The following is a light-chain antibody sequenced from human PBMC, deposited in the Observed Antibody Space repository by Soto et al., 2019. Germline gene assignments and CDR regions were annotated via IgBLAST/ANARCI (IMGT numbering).Light chain of an antibody. CDR2: DAS. Sequence: EIVLTQSPATLSLSPGETATLFCSASQSVSSSLAWYQQKPGQTPRLLIYDASNRATGIPARFSGSGSGTDFTLTVSSLEPEDFAVYYCQQRSSWPLTFGGGTKVEIK. V-gene: IGKV3-11*01. CDR3: QQRSSWPLT. CDR1: QSVSSS. J-gene: IGKJ4*01.